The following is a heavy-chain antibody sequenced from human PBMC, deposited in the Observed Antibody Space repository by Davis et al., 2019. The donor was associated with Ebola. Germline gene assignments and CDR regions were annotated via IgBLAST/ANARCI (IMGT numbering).Heavy chain of an antibody. Sequence: SVKVSCTASGFTFTSSAVQWVRQARGQRLEWIGWIVVGSGNTNYAQKFQERVTITRDMSTSTAYMELSSLRSEDTAVYYCAAAPGGYYDFWSGYYTVDYYYGMDVWGQGTTVTVSS. CDR1: GFTFTSSA. V-gene: IGHV1-58*01. J-gene: IGHJ6*02. D-gene: IGHD3-3*01. CDR2: IVVGSGNT. CDR3: AAAPGGYYDFWSGYYTVDYYYGMDV.